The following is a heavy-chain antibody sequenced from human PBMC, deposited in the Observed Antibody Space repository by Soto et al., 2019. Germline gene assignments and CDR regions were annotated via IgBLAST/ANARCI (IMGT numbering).Heavy chain of an antibody. V-gene: IGHV5-10-1*01. J-gene: IGHJ6*02. D-gene: IGHD5-18*01. CDR2: IDLSDSYT. Sequence: GESLKISCKGSGYSFTSYWISWVRQMPGKGLEWMGRIDLSDSYTNYSPSFQGHVTISADKSISTAYLQWSSLKASDTAMYYCARRVTDTAMVFYYGMDVWGQGTTVTVSS. CDR3: ARRVTDTAMVFYYGMDV. CDR1: GYSFTSYW.